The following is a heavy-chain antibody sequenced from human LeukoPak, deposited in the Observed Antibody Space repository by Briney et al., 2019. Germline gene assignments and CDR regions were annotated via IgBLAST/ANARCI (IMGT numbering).Heavy chain of an antibody. CDR1: GFTFSTYG. CDR2: ISGSGGST. CDR3: AKVPYYYDSSGYHRAHYFDY. Sequence: GGSLRLSCAASGFTFSTYGMSWVRQAPGKGLEWVSGISGSGGSTYYADSVKGRFTISRDNSKNTLYLQMNSLRAEDTAVYYCAKVPYYYDSSGYHRAHYFDYWGQGTLVTVSS. V-gene: IGHV3-23*01. J-gene: IGHJ4*02. D-gene: IGHD3-22*01.